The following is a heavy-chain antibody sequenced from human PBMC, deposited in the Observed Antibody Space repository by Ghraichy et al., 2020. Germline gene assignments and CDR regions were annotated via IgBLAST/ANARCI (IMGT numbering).Heavy chain of an antibody. J-gene: IGHJ4*02. CDR2: IYYSGST. Sequence: SETLSLTCTVSGASISSSYWSWIRQPPGKGLEWIGFIYYSGSTNYNPSLKSRVTISEDTSKNQFSLRLISVTAADTAVYYCARGKSGGSFYGNYFDYWGQGTLVIVSS. D-gene: IGHD2-15*01. CDR1: GASISSSY. V-gene: IGHV4-59*08. CDR3: ARGKSGGSFYGNYFDY.